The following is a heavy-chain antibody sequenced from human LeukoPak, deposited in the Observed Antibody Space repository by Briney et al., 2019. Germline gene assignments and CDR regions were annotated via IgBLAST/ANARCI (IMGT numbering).Heavy chain of an antibody. CDR2: IYHSGST. CDR1: GGSISSGYW. Sequence: PSETLSLTCAVSGGSISSGYWWTWVRPPPGKGLEWIGEIYHSGSTNYNPSLKSRVTISVDKSKNQFSLKLSSVTAADTAVYFCAGSSGWYRIDSWGQGTLVTVSS. V-gene: IGHV4-4*02. D-gene: IGHD6-19*01. J-gene: IGHJ4*02. CDR3: AGSSGWYRIDS.